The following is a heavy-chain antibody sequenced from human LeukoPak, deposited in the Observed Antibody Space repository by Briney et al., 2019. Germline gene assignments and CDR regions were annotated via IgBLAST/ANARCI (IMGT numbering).Heavy chain of an antibody. J-gene: IGHJ4*02. D-gene: IGHD6-19*01. CDR3: AKDLDGSGLYGGLDY. CDR1: GLTFSSYG. V-gene: IGHV3-23*01. CDR2: ITSSGRST. Sequence: PGGSLRLSCAASGLTFSSYGMHWVRQAPGKGLEWVSGITSSGRSTYYADSVKGRFTISRDNSENTLYLQMNTLRGDDTAVYYCAKDLDGSGLYGGLDYWGQGILVTVSS.